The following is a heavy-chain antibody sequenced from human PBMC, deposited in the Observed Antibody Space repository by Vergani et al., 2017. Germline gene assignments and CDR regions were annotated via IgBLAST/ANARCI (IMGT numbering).Heavy chain of an antibody. D-gene: IGHD2-2*01. Sequence: EVQLLESGGGLVQPGRSLRLSCAASGFTFDDYAMHWVRQAPGKGLEWVSGISWNSGSIGYADSVKGRFTISRDNAKNSLYLQMNSLRAEDTALYYCAKGYCSSTSCYGGYSDYWGQGTLVTVSS. J-gene: IGHJ4*02. CDR1: GFTFDDYA. V-gene: IGHV3-9*01. CDR2: ISWNSGSI. CDR3: AKGYCSSTSCYGGYSDY.